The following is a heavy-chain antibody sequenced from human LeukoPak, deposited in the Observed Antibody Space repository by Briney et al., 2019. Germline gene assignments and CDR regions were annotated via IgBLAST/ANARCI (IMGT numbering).Heavy chain of an antibody. Sequence: PSETLSLTCTVSGGSISSYYWSWIRQPPGKGLEWIGYIYYSGSTNYNPSLKSRVTMSVDTSKNQFSLKLSSVTAADTAVYYCARHHNPRHTYYYDSSGYPYFDYWGQGTLVTVSS. V-gene: IGHV4-59*08. J-gene: IGHJ4*02. CDR2: IYYSGST. CDR1: GGSISSYY. CDR3: ARHHNPRHTYYYDSSGYPYFDY. D-gene: IGHD3-22*01.